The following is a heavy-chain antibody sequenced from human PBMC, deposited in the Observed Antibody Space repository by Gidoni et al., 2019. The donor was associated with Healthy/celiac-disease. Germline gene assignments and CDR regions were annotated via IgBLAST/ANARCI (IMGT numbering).Heavy chain of an antibody. V-gene: IGHV3-7*01. Sequence: EVQLVESGGGLVQPGGSLRLSCAASGFTFSSYLMSWVRQAPGKGLEWVANIKQDGSEKYYVDSVKGRFTISRDNAKNSLYLQMNSLRAEDTAVYYCARASIPHYYDSSGYSLDYYYYGMDVWGQGTTVTVSS. J-gene: IGHJ6*02. CDR1: GFTFSSYL. D-gene: IGHD3-22*01. CDR3: ARASIPHYYDSSGYSLDYYYYGMDV. CDR2: IKQDGSEK.